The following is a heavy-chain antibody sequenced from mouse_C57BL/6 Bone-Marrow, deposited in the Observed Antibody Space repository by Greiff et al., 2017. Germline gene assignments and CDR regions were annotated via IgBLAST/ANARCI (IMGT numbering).Heavy chain of an antibody. J-gene: IGHJ4*01. CDR1: GFTFSDYG. D-gene: IGHD1-1*01. Sequence: EVKLQESGGGLVKPGGSLKLSCAASGFTFSDYGMHWVRQAPEKGLEWVAYISSGSSTIYYADKVKGRFTISRDNAKNTLFLQMTSLRSEDTAMYYCARDYGRAMDYWGQGTSVTVSS. CDR2: ISSGSSTI. V-gene: IGHV5-17*01. CDR3: ARDYGRAMDY.